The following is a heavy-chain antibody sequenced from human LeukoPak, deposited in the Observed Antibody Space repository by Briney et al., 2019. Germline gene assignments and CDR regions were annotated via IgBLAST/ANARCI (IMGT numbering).Heavy chain of an antibody. J-gene: IGHJ4*02. Sequence: PSETLSLTCTVSGGSISSYYWSWIRQPAGKGLEWIGRIYTSGSTNYNPSLKSRVTMSVDTSKNQFSLKLSSVTAADTAVYYWARDVQEYYYDSSGTGDYYFDYWGQGTLVTVSS. CDR1: GGSISSYY. D-gene: IGHD3-22*01. V-gene: IGHV4-4*07. CDR3: ARDVQEYYYDSSGTGDYYFDY. CDR2: IYTSGST.